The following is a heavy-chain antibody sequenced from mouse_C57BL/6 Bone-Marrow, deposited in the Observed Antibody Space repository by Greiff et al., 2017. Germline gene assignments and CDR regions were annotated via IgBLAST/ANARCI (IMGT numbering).Heavy chain of an antibody. CDR3: ARNRYYSNYSYYFDY. Sequence: VKLVESGPGLVQPSQSLSITCTVSGFSLTSYGVHWVRQSPGKGLEWLGVIWSGGSTDYNAAFISRLSISKDNSKSQVFFKMNSLQADDTAIYYCARNRYYSNYSYYFDYWGQGTTLTVSS. V-gene: IGHV2-2*01. CDR1: GFSLTSYG. J-gene: IGHJ2*01. CDR2: IWSGGST. D-gene: IGHD2-5*01.